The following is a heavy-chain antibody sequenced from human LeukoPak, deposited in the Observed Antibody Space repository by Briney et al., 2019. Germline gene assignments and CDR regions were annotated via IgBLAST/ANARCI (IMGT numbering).Heavy chain of an antibody. V-gene: IGHV3-74*01. J-gene: IGHJ6*02. CDR3: ARDYGRSRDYGMDV. Sequence: PGGSLRLSCAASGFTFSNYWMHWVRQAPGKGLVWVSRINSYGSSTTYADSVKGRFTISRDNAKNTLYLQMNSLRAEDTAVYYCARDYGRSRDYGMDVWGQGTTVTVSS. CDR2: INSYGSST. CDR1: GFTFSNYW. D-gene: IGHD3-10*01.